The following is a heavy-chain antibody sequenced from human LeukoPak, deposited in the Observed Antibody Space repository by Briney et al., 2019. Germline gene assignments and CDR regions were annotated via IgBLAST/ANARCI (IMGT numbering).Heavy chain of an antibody. CDR3: ARATFWRIAAALVRFDP. D-gene: IGHD6-13*01. Sequence: SETLSLTCTVSGGSISSGGYYWSWIRQHPGKGLEWIGYIYYSGSTYYNPSLKNRVTISVDTSKNQFSLKLSSVTAADTAVYYCARATFWRIAAALVRFDPWGQGTLVTVSS. CDR1: GGSISSGGYY. J-gene: IGHJ5*02. CDR2: IYYSGST. V-gene: IGHV4-31*03.